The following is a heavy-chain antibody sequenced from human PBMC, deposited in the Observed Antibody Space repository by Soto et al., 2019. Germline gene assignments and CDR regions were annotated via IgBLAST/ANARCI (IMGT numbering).Heavy chain of an antibody. CDR2: INPGNGNT. J-gene: IGHJ2*01. CDR1: GYTFTSSA. D-gene: IGHD4-17*01. Sequence: QVQVVQSGAEVKKPGASVKVSCKASGYTFTSSAMHWVRQAPGQRLEWMGWINPGNGNTKNSQKFQGRVTITRDTFASTAYMELSSLRSEDTAVYYCARGASSVTTFYFDLWGRGTLVTVSS. CDR3: ARGASSVTTFYFDL. V-gene: IGHV1-3*01.